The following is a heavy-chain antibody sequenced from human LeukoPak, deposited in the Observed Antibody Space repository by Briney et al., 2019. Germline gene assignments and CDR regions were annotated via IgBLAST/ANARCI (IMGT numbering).Heavy chain of an antibody. CDR2: INPNRGGT. Sequence: ASGKVSCKASGYTFTGYYIPLGRPGPGQRVEWVGWINPNRGGTNYAQKFQGRVTMTRDTSISTAYMELSRLRSDDTAVYYCASDSHTGDDSSGYYGVRFDYWGQGTLVTVSS. D-gene: IGHD3-22*01. V-gene: IGHV1-2*02. J-gene: IGHJ4*02. CDR3: ASDSHTGDDSSGYYGVRFDY. CDR1: GYTFTGYY.